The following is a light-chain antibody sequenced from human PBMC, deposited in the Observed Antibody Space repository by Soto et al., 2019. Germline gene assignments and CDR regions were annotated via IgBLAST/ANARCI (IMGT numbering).Light chain of an antibody. CDR2: GNN. Sequence: QSALTQPPSVSGAPGQRVTISCTGSSSNIGTYYDVHWYQQLPGTAPKLLIYGNNNRPSGVPDRFSGSKSGTSASLAITGLQAEDEADYYCQSYDNSLSGVVFGGGTKLTVL. J-gene: IGLJ2*01. CDR1: SSNIGTYYD. V-gene: IGLV1-40*01. CDR3: QSYDNSLSGVV.